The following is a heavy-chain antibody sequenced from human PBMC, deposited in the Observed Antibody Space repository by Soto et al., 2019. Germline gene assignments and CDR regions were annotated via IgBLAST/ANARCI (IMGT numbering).Heavy chain of an antibody. Sequence: SETLSLTCAVYGGSFSGYYWSWIRQPPGKGLEWIGEINHSGSTNYNPSLKSRVTISVDTSKNQFSLKLSSVTAADTAVYYCARGPRYIAARSEVYYFDYWGQGTLVTVSS. CDR3: ARGPRYIAARSEVYYFDY. J-gene: IGHJ4*02. V-gene: IGHV4-34*01. D-gene: IGHD6-6*01. CDR2: INHSGST. CDR1: GGSFSGYY.